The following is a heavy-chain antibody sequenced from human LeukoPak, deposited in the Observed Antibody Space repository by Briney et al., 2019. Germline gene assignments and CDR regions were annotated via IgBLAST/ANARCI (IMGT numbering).Heavy chain of an antibody. CDR1: GGTFSSYA. V-gene: IGHV1-69*13. D-gene: IGHD5-12*01. CDR2: IIPIFGTA. J-gene: IGHJ4*02. Sequence: SVKVSCKASGGTFSSYAISWVRQAPGQGLEWMGGIIPIFGTANYAQKSQGRVTITADESTSTAYMELSSLRSEDTAVYYCARDPRNIVATGYYFDYWGQGTLVTVSS. CDR3: ARDPRNIVATGYYFDY.